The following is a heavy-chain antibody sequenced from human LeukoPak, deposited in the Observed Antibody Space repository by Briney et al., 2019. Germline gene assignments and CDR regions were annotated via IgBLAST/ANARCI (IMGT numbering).Heavy chain of an antibody. CDR3: AREEEDIVVVVAATEEIIAFDI. V-gene: IGHV3-21*01. Sequence: PGGSLRLSCAASGFIFSSYSMNWVRQAPGKGLEWVSSISSGRVSSISSGNTYVYYADSVKGRFTISRDNAKNSLYLQMNSLRAEDTAVYYCAREEEDIVVVVAATEEIIAFDIWGQGTMVTVSS. CDR1: GFIFSSYS. CDR2: ISSGNTYV. J-gene: IGHJ3*02. D-gene: IGHD2-15*01.